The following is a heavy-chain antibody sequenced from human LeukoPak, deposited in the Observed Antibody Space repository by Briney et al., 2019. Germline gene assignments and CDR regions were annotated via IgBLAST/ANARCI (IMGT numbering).Heavy chain of an antibody. CDR2: IYYSGST. D-gene: IGHD3-22*01. V-gene: IGHV4-59*01. CDR3: ARSDYYDSSGYYYGVPAFDI. J-gene: IGHJ3*02. Sequence: PSETLSLTCTVSGGSISSYYWSWIRQPPGKGLEWIGYIYYSGSTNYNPSLKSRVTISVDTSKNQFSLKLSSVTAADTAVYYCARSDYYDSSGYYYGVPAFDIWGQGTMVTVSS. CDR1: GGSISSYY.